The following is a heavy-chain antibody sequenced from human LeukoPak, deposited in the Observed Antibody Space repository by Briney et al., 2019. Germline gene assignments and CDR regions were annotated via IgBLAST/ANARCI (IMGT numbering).Heavy chain of an antibody. V-gene: IGHV3-13*01. CDR1: GFTFSSYD. CDR3: ARGAYSSGDHFDY. CDR2: IGTAGDT. J-gene: IGHJ4*02. Sequence: PGGSLRLSCAASGFTFSSYDMHWVRQATGKGLESVSAIGTAGDTYYPGSVKGRFTISRENAKNSLYLQMNSLRAGDTAVYYCARGAYSSGDHFDYWGQGTLVTVSS. D-gene: IGHD6-19*01.